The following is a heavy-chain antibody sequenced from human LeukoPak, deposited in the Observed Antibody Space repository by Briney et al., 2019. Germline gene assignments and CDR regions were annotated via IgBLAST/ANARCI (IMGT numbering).Heavy chain of an antibody. CDR1: GASINNYD. Sequence: SSETLSLTCTVSGASINNYDWSWIRQPAGKGLEWIGRVYVSGSTYYNDSLRSRVTMSVDTSKNQLSLKLSSVTAADTAVYYCAREIYGSGSFYFDYWGQGTLATVSS. V-gene: IGHV4-4*07. CDR2: VYVSGST. D-gene: IGHD3-10*01. J-gene: IGHJ4*02. CDR3: AREIYGSGSFYFDY.